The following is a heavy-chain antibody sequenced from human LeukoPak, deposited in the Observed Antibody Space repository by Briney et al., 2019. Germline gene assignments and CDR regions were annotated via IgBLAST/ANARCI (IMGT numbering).Heavy chain of an antibody. CDR3: ARGFDGYY. Sequence: GRSLRLSCAASGFTFSSYGMHWVRQAPGKGLEWVAVISYDGSNKYYADSVKGRFTISRDNSKNTLYLQMNSLRAEDTAVYYCARGFDGYYWGQGTLVTVSS. D-gene: IGHD5-24*01. CDR2: ISYDGSNK. CDR1: GFTFSSYG. J-gene: IGHJ4*02. V-gene: IGHV3-30*03.